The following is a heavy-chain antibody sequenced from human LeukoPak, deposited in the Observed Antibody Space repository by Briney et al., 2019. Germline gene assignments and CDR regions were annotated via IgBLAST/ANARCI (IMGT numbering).Heavy chain of an antibody. J-gene: IGHJ4*02. D-gene: IGHD6-19*01. CDR1: GAPISSYY. CDR2: IYYSGST. CDR3: ARVAVAAREYFDY. Sequence: PSETLSLTCTVSGAPISSYYWSWIRQSPGKGLEWIGYIYYSGSTNYNPSLKSRVTISVDTSKNQFSLKLSSVTAADTAVYYCARVAVAAREYFDYWGQGTLVTVSS. V-gene: IGHV4-59*01.